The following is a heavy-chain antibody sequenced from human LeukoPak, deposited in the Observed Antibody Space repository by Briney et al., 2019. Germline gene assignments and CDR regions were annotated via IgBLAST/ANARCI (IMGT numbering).Heavy chain of an antibody. V-gene: IGHV3-21*01. CDR3: ARDFMYSGNCAGC. Sequence: GGSLRLSCAASGFTFSSYGMNWVRQAPGKGLEWVSSISSSSSYIYYADSVKGRFTISRDNAKNTLYLQMNSLRAEDTAVYYCARDFMYSGNCAGCWGQGTLVTVSS. J-gene: IGHJ4*02. D-gene: IGHD6-13*01. CDR1: GFTFSSYG. CDR2: ISSSSSYI.